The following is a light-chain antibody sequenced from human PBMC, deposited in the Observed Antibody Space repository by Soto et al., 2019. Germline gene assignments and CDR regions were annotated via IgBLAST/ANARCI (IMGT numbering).Light chain of an antibody. J-gene: IGKJ1*01. CDR3: QQYYTNSWS. Sequence: EIVMTQSPASLSVSPGERATLSCRASQSVNSNLAWYQQKPGQAPRLLIYGASTRATGIPGRFRGSGSGTDFTLTITSLQSEDFAVYFCQQYYTNSWSFGQGTKVEIK. CDR1: QSVNSN. CDR2: GAS. V-gene: IGKV3-15*01.